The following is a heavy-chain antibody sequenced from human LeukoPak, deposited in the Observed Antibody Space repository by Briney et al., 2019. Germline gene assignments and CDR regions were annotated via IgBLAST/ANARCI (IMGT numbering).Heavy chain of an antibody. Sequence: PSDTLSLTCAGSGYSISSSNWWGWIRQPPGKGLEWIGYIYYSGSMYYNVSLKSRVTMSVDTSKNQFSLKLSSVTAADTAVYYCARHRASSSWSPPGYWGQGTLVTVSS. V-gene: IGHV4-28*05. D-gene: IGHD6-13*01. J-gene: IGHJ4*02. CDR2: IYYSGSM. CDR1: GYSISSSNW. CDR3: ARHRASSSWSPPGY.